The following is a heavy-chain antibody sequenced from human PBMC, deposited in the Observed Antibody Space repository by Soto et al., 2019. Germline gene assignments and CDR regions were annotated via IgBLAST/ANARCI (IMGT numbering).Heavy chain of an antibody. CDR1: GDTFTNYY. D-gene: IGHD2-21*02. Sequence: QVQLMQSGAEVKKPGASVKVSCKASGDTFTNYYIHWVRQAPGQGLEWMGTVNPSGGHTTYSQNCLGRVTMTRDTSTRTLYMELTSLTSDDTAVYYCARGGHVVVVTAAFDYWGQGTLVTVSS. CDR3: ARGGHVVVVTAAFDY. J-gene: IGHJ4*02. CDR2: VNPSGGHT. V-gene: IGHV1-46*01.